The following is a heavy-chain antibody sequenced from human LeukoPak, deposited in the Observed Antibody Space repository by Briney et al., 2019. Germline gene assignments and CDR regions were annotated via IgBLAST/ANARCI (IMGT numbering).Heavy chain of an antibody. Sequence: SGPTLVKPTQTLTLTCTFSGFSLSTSGVGVGWIRQPPGKALEWLALIYWNDDKRYSPSLKSRLTITKDTSKNQVVLTMTNMDPVDTATYYRAHSQVVAARNWFDPWGQGTLVTVSS. CDR2: IYWNDDK. CDR1: GFSLSTSGVG. CDR3: AHSQVVAARNWFDP. J-gene: IGHJ5*02. V-gene: IGHV2-5*01. D-gene: IGHD2-15*01.